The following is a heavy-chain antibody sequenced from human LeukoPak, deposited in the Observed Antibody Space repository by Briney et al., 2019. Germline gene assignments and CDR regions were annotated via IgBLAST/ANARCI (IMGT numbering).Heavy chain of an antibody. J-gene: IGHJ3*02. CDR2: ISYDGSNK. CDR3: ARESDAFDI. V-gene: IGHV3-30*04. Sequence: GGSLGHSCAASGFTFSSYAMHWVRQAPGKGLEWVAVISYDGSNKYYADSVKGRFTISRDNSKNTLYLQMNSLRAEDTAVYYCARESDAFDIWGQGTMVTVSS. CDR1: GFTFSSYA.